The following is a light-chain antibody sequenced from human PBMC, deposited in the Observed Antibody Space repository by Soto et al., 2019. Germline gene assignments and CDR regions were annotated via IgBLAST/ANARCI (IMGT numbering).Light chain of an antibody. Sequence: QGVVTQPPSVSGAPGQRVTISCTGSSSNIGAGYNVRWYQQLPGTAPKLLIYGNSNRPSGVPDRFSGSKSGTSASLAITGLQAEDEADYYCQSYDSSLSGSVFGGGTKLTVL. V-gene: IGLV1-40*01. J-gene: IGLJ3*02. CDR2: GNS. CDR3: QSYDSSLSGSV. CDR1: SSNIGAGYN.